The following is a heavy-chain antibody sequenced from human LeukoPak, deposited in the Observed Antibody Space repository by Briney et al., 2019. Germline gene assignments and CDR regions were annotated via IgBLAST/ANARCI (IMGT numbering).Heavy chain of an antibody. V-gene: IGHV4-39*01. Sequence: SETLSLTCTVSGGSFNRNSYYWAWIRQPPGRGLEWIGGISYSGLTHYNPSLESRVTLSVDTSKSQFSLGLTSVTAADTSMYYCTRRPVTTYSNYGFPDYWGRGTLVTVSS. D-gene: IGHD4-11*01. J-gene: IGHJ4*02. CDR3: TRRPVTTYSNYGFPDY. CDR1: GGSFNRNSYY. CDR2: ISYSGLT.